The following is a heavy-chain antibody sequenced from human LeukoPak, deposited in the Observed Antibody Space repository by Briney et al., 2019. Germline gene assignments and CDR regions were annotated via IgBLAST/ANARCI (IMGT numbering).Heavy chain of an antibody. V-gene: IGHV3-53*01. J-gene: IGHJ4*02. D-gene: IGHD4-23*01. CDR3: ARRGDGGRSFDY. CDR1: GFTVSRNY. Sequence: GGSLRLSCAASGFTVSRNYMSWVRQAPGKGLEWVSLIYSDGTTYYADSLKGRFTISRDNSKNTLYLQMNSLRAEDTAVYYCARRGDGGRSFDYWGQGTLATVSS. CDR2: IYSDGTT.